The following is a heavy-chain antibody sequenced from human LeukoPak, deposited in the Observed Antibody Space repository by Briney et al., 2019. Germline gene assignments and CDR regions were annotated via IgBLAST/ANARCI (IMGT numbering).Heavy chain of an antibody. D-gene: IGHD2-21*02. Sequence: GGSLSLSCAASGFTFSSYAMHWVRQAPGKGLEYVSAISSNGGSTYYANSVKGRFTISRDNSKNTLYLQMGSLRAEDMAVYYCARIKYCGGDCYSGAFDIWGQGTMVTVSS. CDR2: ISSNGGST. J-gene: IGHJ3*02. V-gene: IGHV3-64*01. CDR1: GFTFSSYA. CDR3: ARIKYCGGDCYSGAFDI.